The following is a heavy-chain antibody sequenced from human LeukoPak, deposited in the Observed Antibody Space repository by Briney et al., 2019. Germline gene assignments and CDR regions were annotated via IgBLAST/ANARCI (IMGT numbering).Heavy chain of an antibody. Sequence: GGSLRLSCAASGFTFCGSAMHWVRQASGKGLEWVGRIRSEGNSYATAYAASVKGRFTISRDDSKNTAYLQMNSLKTEDTAVYYCARLGTGEAFDIWGQGTMVTVSS. D-gene: IGHD7-27*01. CDR1: GFTFCGSA. CDR3: ARLGTGEAFDI. J-gene: IGHJ3*02. V-gene: IGHV3-73*01. CDR2: IRSEGNSYAT.